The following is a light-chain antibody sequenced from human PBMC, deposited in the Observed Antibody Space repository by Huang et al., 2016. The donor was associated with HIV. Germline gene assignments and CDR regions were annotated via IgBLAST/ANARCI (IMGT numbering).Light chain of an antibody. V-gene: IGKV1-27*01. CDR2: AAS. J-gene: IGKJ3*01. Sequence: DFQMTHSPSSLSASVVYSVTLTCRSSRCISNFFAWYQQKPGEVPKLLLFAASSLQSGLPSRFSGSGSGTYSTLTISSLQPEDVATYYGQKYNSAPPFTVGPGTKVDIK. CDR1: RCISNF. CDR3: QKYNSAPPFT.